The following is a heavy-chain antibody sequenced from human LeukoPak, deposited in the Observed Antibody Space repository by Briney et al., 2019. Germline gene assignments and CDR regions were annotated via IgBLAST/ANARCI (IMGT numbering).Heavy chain of an antibody. CDR1: GYTFTDYA. V-gene: IGHV1-3*03. CDR2: ITTGRGET. D-gene: IGHD6-19*01. J-gene: IGHJ4*02. CDR3: ARAGKQWRGGNYFDS. Sequence: ASVKVSCKASGYTFTDYALHWVRQAPGQSLEWMGWITTGRGETRYSQEFQRRITFTRDTSASTVYMDLSDLRSEDTAVYYCARAGKQWRGGNYFDSWGQGTLVAVSS.